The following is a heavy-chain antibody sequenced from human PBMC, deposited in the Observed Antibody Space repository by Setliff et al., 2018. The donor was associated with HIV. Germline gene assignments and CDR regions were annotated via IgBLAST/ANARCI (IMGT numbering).Heavy chain of an antibody. V-gene: IGHV4-39*07. D-gene: IGHD3-22*01. Sequence: ETLSLTCTVSGGSIRTGAYYWGWIRQPPGKGLEWIGSIYYDGRTFYKPSLKSRLTISVDTSKNQFSLSLNSVTAADTAVYYCARASTRIGYDSSGYPFDYWGQGTLVTVSS. J-gene: IGHJ4*02. CDR3: ARASTRIGYDSSGYPFDY. CDR2: IYYDGRT. CDR1: GGSIRTGAYY.